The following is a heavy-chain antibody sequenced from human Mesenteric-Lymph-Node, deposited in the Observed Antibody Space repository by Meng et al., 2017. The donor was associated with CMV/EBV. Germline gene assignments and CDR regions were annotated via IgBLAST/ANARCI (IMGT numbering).Heavy chain of an antibody. V-gene: IGHV1-8*03. D-gene: IGHD6-13*01. CDR2: MNPNSGNT. CDR1: GYTFTSYD. Sequence: ASVKVSCKASGYTFTSYDINWVRQATGQGLEWMGWMNPNSGNTGYAQKFQGRVTITRNTSISTAYMELSSLTSEDTAVYYCAKRIAASGTTLGDWGQGTLVTVSS. CDR3: AKRIAASGTTLGD. J-gene: IGHJ4*02.